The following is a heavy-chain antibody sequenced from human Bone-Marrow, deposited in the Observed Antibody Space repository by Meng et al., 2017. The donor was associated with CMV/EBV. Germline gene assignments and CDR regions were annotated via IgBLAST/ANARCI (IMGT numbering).Heavy chain of an antibody. Sequence: GSLRLSCAASGFTFSSYYWSWIRQPPGKGLEWIGYIYYSGSTNYNPSLKSRVTISVDTSKNQFSLKLSSVTAADTAVYYCARVGRAAQYYFDYWGQGTLVTVSS. D-gene: IGHD6-6*01. J-gene: IGHJ4*02. CDR1: GFTFSSYY. V-gene: IGHV4-59*01. CDR2: IYYSGST. CDR3: ARVGRAAQYYFDY.